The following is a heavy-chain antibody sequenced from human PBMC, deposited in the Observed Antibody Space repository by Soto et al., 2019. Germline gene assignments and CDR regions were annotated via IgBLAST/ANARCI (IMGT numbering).Heavy chain of an antibody. Sequence: QVQLVESGGGVVQPGRSLRLSCAASGFTFSSYAMHWVRQAPGKGLEWVAVIAYDERNKYYADSVKGRFTISRDNSKNTLYLQMNSLRIEDTAVYYCARELERVFDYWGQGTLVTVPS. J-gene: IGHJ4*02. CDR2: IAYDERNK. V-gene: IGHV3-30*04. CDR3: ARELERVFDY. CDR1: GFTFSSYA. D-gene: IGHD1-1*01.